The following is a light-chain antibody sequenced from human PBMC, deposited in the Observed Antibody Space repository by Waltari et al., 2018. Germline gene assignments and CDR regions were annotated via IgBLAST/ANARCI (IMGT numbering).Light chain of an antibody. CDR1: SGSVSSTSY. J-gene: IGLJ3*02. V-gene: IGLV8-61*01. CDR3: SIYMRSGIWV. Sequence: QTVVTQEPSLSVSPGGTVTLTCALSSGSVSSTSYASGYQQTPGQAPRTLVYKANSRSSGVPDRFSGTILGNKAALTITGAQADDESVYYCSIYMRSGIWVFGGGTKLTVL. CDR2: KAN.